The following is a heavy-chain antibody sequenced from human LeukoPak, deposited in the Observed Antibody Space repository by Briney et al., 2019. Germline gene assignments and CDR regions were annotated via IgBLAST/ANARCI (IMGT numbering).Heavy chain of an antibody. CDR1: GYTFTGYY. CDR3: AREIVVVPAAIGAFDI. CDR2: INPNSGGT. J-gene: IGHJ3*02. V-gene: IGHV1-2*02. Sequence: ASVKVSCKASGYTFTGYYMHWVRQAPGQGLEWMGWINPNSGGTNYAQKFQGRVTMTRDTSISTAYMELSRLRSDDTAVYYCAREIVVVPAAIGAFDIWGQGTMVTVSS. D-gene: IGHD2-2*01.